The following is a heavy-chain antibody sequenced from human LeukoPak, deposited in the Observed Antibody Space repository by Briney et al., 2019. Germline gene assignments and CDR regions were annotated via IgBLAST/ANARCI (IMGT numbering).Heavy chain of an antibody. D-gene: IGHD1-26*01. CDR2: IYSSGIT. V-gene: IGHV4-4*07. Sequence: SETLSLTCTDSGGSISSYYWSWIRQPAGKGLEWIGRIYSSGITSYNPSLTSRVTMSVDTSKKQFSLKLSSVTAADTAIYYCARVLQWELLLDYWGQGTLVTVSS. CDR1: GGSISSYY. J-gene: IGHJ4*02. CDR3: ARVLQWELLLDY.